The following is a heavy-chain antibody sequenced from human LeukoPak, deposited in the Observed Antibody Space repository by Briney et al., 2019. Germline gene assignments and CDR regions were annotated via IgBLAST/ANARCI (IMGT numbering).Heavy chain of an antibody. CDR1: GYTFTGYY. V-gene: IGHV1-2*02. CDR3: ARVGGRSSWYYYDSSGYYAFDY. CDR2: INPNSGGT. J-gene: IGHJ4*02. D-gene: IGHD3-22*01. Sequence: GASVKVSCKASGYTFTGYYMHWVRQAPGQGLEWMGWINPNSGGTNYAQKFQGRVTMTRDTSISTAYMELSRLRSDDTAVYYCARVGGRSSWYYYDSSGYYAFDYWGQGTLVTVSS.